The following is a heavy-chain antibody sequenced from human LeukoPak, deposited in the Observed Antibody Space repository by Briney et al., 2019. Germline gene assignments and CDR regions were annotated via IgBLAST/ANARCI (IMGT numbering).Heavy chain of an antibody. CDR1: GFTFSNYV. CDR2: ISYDGTNK. CDR3: VRSPTYYNMDV. J-gene: IGHJ6*03. V-gene: IGHV3-30*03. Sequence: GGSLRLSCAASGFTFSNYVIHWVRQAPGKGLEWLAVISYDGTNKYYADTVKGRFTISRDHSQSTVDLQMNTLRGADTAVYYCVRSPTYYNMDVWGKGTSVTVSS.